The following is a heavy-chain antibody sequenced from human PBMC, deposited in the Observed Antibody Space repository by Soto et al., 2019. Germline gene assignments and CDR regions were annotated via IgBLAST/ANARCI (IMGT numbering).Heavy chain of an antibody. D-gene: IGHD3-3*01. Sequence: TGGSLRLSCAASGFTFSSYGMHWVRQAPGKGLEWVADISYDGSNKYYADSVKGRFTISRDNSKNTLYLQMNSLRAEDTAVYYCAKFGGQYYDFWSGYLSLNYYYYGMDVWGQGTTVTVSS. CDR2: ISYDGSNK. J-gene: IGHJ6*02. V-gene: IGHV3-30*18. CDR1: GFTFSSYG. CDR3: AKFGGQYYDFWSGYLSLNYYYYGMDV.